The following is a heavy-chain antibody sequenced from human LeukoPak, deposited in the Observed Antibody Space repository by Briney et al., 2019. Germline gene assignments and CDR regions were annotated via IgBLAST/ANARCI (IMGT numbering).Heavy chain of an antibody. Sequence: SETLSLTCAVYGVSFSGYYWSWIRQPPGKGLEWIGEINHSGSTNYNPSLKSRVTISVDTSKNQFSLKLSSVTAADTAVYYCGALRLDRLDLWGRGTLVTVSS. CDR1: GVSFSGYY. D-gene: IGHD3/OR15-3a*01. V-gene: IGHV4-34*01. CDR2: INHSGST. J-gene: IGHJ2*01. CDR3: GALRLDRLDL.